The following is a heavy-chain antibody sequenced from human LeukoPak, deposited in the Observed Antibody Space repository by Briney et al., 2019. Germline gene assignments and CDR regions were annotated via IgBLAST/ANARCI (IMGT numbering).Heavy chain of an antibody. Sequence: PSETLSLTCAVYGGSFSGYYWSWIRQPPGKGLEWIGEINHSGSTNYNPSLKSRVTISVDTSKNQFSLKLSSVTAADTAVYYCARGRDYFGYWGQGTLVTVSS. CDR2: INHSGST. CDR1: GGSFSGYY. J-gene: IGHJ4*02. CDR3: ARGRDYFGY. V-gene: IGHV4-34*01.